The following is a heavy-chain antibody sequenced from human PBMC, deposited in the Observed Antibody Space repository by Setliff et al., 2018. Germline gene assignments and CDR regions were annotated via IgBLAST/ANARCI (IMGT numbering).Heavy chain of an antibody. CDR3: ARVDFTMLQGVLGH. CDR1: GGSINNYY. V-gene: IGHV4-4*07. CDR2: IHSSGTT. Sequence: SETLSLTCTISGGSINNYYWNWIRQSADKGLEWIGRIHSSGTTNYNPSLKSRATISIDKSKNHFSLRVTSVTAADTAVYYCARVDFTMLQGVLGHWGQGTQVTVSS. J-gene: IGHJ1*01. D-gene: IGHD3-10*01.